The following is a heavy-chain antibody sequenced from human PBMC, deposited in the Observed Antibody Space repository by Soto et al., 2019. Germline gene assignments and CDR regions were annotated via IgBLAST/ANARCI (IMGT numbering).Heavy chain of an antibody. CDR3: VSHTHFGVAQYYYYYYGMDV. J-gene: IGHJ6*02. V-gene: IGHV5-51*01. CDR1: GYSFTSYW. Sequence: GESLKISCKGSGYSFTSYWIGWVRQMPGKGLEWMGIIYPGDSDTRYSPSFQGQVTISADKSISTAYLQWSSLKASDTAMYYCVSHTHFGVAQYYYYYYGMDVWGQGTTVTVSS. CDR2: IYPGDSDT. D-gene: IGHD3-3*01.